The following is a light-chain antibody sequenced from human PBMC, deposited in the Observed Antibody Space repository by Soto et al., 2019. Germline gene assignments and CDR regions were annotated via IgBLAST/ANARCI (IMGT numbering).Light chain of an antibody. CDR3: QFYGSSLIT. J-gene: IGKJ5*01. V-gene: IGKV3-20*01. Sequence: EFVLTQSPGTLSLSPGERATLSFRSSQTVRNNYLAWYQQKPGQAPRLLIYDASSRATGTPDRFSGSGSGTDFTLTISRLEPEDSAVYYCQFYGSSLITFGQGTRLEIK. CDR2: DAS. CDR1: QTVRNNY.